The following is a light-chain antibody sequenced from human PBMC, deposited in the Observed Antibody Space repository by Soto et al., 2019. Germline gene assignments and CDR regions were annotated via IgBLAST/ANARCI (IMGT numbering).Light chain of an antibody. Sequence: EIVLTQSPATLSLSPGERATLSCRASQTVSSSLAWYQQKPGQAPRLLIYEASNRATGIPARFSGSGSGADFTLTISSLEPEDFAVYYCQQYGSSPYTFGQGTKLEIK. V-gene: IGKV3-11*01. CDR2: EAS. CDR3: QQYGSSPYT. J-gene: IGKJ2*01. CDR1: QTVSSS.